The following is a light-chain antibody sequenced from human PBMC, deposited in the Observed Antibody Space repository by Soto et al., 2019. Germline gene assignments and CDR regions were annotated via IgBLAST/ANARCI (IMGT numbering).Light chain of an antibody. CDR3: HQYGSSQT. J-gene: IGKJ1*01. CDR1: QTVGSSF. Sequence: ETVLTQSPCTLSLSTGERASLSFGASQTVGSSFLAWFQHKPGQAPRLLIYGASTRATGIPDRFSGSGSGTDFTLTISRLEPEDFAVYYCHQYGSSQTFGQGTKVDIK. V-gene: IGKV3-20*01. CDR2: GAS.